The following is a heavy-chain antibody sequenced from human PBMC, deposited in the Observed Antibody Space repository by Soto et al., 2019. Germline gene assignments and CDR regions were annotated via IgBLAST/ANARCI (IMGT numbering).Heavy chain of an antibody. CDR3: ARVNPGYSYVNY. Sequence: EVQLVESGGGLVQPGGSLRLSCAASGFTFSSYWMLWVRQAPGKGLVWVSRISSYGSTTSYADSVKGRFTISRDNAKKTRYLQMNSRRAEETAVYYCARVNPGYSYVNYWGQGHLVTVSS. CDR1: GFTFSSYW. J-gene: IGHJ4*02. D-gene: IGHD5-18*01. V-gene: IGHV3-74*01. CDR2: ISSYGSTT.